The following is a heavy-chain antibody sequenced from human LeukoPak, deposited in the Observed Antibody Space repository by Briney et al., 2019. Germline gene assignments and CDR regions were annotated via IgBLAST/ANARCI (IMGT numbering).Heavy chain of an antibody. CDR1: GFTFSSYS. CDR2: ISSSSSTI. Sequence: PGGSLRLSCAASGFTFSSYSMNRVRQAPGKGLEWVSYISSSSSTIYYADSVKGRFTISRDNAKSTLFLQMNSLKAEDTALYFCARDRSKFITGYFEPWGQGTLVTVSS. V-gene: IGHV3-48*01. CDR3: ARDRSKFITGYFEP. D-gene: IGHD3-22*01. J-gene: IGHJ1*01.